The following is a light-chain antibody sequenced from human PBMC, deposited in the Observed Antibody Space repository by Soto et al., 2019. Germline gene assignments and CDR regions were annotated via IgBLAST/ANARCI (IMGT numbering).Light chain of an antibody. J-gene: IGLJ3*02. CDR2: ANN. CDR3: QSYDTSLGGSV. Sequence: QSVLTQPPSVSGAPGQTVTISCTGSNSNVGGGYDVHWYQQLPGSAPKLLIYANNNRPSGVPDRFSGSKSGTSASLAITGLQTEDEADYYCQSYDTSLGGSVFGGGTKLTVL. V-gene: IGLV1-40*01. CDR1: NSNVGGGYD.